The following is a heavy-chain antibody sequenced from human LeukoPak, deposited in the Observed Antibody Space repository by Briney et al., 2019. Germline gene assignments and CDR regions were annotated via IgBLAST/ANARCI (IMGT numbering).Heavy chain of an antibody. D-gene: IGHD1-26*01. CDR2: ISYNGSSL. J-gene: IGHJ4*02. CDR3: AKDLIGGTAY. CDR1: GFTFSNSG. V-gene: IGHV3-30*18. Sequence: PGGSLRLSCAASGFTFSNSGMHWVRQAPGKGLEWVALISYNGSSLYYSGSIKGRFSMSRDNSKNTLYLQMDSLRPEDTAVYYCAKDLIGGTAYWGQGTLVTVSS.